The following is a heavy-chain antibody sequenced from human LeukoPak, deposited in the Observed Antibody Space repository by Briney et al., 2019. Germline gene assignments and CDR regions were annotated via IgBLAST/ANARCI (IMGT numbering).Heavy chain of an antibody. J-gene: IGHJ5*02. CDR1: GFTFSSYG. CDR3: ARDRSDYGP. V-gene: IGHV3-23*01. Sequence: GGSLRLSCAASGFTFSSYGMSWVRQAPGKGLEWVSSIIGTGGSTHYADSVKGRFTISRDNSKNTLYLQMNSLRAEDTAVYYCARDRSDYGPWGQGTLVTVSS. D-gene: IGHD3-22*01. CDR2: IIGTGGST.